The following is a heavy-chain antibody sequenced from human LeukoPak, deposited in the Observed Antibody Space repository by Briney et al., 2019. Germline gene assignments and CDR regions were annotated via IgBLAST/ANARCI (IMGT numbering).Heavy chain of an antibody. CDR2: IIPIFGTA. J-gene: IGHJ6*03. Sequence: GASVKVSCKASGGTFSSCAISWVRQAPGQGLEWMGGIIPIFGTANYAQKFQGRVTITTDESTSTAYMELSSLRSEDTAVYYCARDGLAYCGGDCPYYYYMDVWGKGTTVTVSS. CDR3: ARDGLAYCGGDCPYYYYMDV. D-gene: IGHD2-21*01. V-gene: IGHV1-69*05. CDR1: GGTFSSCA.